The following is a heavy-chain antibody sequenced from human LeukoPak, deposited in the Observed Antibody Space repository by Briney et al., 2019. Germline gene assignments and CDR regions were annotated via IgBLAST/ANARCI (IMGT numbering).Heavy chain of an antibody. CDR3: AHSEDTALVHDAFDI. V-gene: IGHV2-5*02. J-gene: IGHJ3*02. CDR1: GFSLSTSGVA. Sequence: SGPTLVNPTQTLTLTCTFSGFSLSTSGVAVGWIRQPPGKALEWLALIYWDDDKRYSPSLKSRLSITKDTSKKQVVLTMTNMDPVDKATYYCAHSEDTALVHDAFDIWGQGTMVTVSS. D-gene: IGHD5-18*01. CDR2: IYWDDDK.